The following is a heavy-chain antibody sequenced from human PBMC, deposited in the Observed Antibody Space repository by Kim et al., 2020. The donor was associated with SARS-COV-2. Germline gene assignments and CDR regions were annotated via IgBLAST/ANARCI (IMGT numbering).Heavy chain of an antibody. J-gene: IGHJ3*02. V-gene: IGHV4-39*01. CDR3: ARRRHYDSSGYYSHAFDI. CDR2: IYYSGST. D-gene: IGHD3-22*01. Sequence: SETLSLTCTVSGGSISSSSYYWGWIRQPPGQGLEWIGSIYYSGSTYYNPSLKSRVTISSNTSKNQFSLKLSYVTAADTTVYYCARRRHYDSSGYYSHAFDIWGQGTMVTVSS. CDR1: GGSISSSSYY.